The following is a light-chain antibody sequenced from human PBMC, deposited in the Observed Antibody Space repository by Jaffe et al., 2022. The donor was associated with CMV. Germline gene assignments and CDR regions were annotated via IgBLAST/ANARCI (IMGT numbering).Light chain of an antibody. J-gene: IGLJ2*01. CDR2: GDS. CDR3: QSYDSSLSTFVV. Sequence: QSVLTQPPSVSGAPGQRVTISCTGGSSNIGAGYDVHWYQQLPGTAPKLLIYGDSSRPSGVPDRFSGSKSGTSASLAITGLQAEDEADYYCQSYDSSLSTFVVFGGGTKLTVL. CDR1: SSNIGAGYD. V-gene: IGLV1-40*01.